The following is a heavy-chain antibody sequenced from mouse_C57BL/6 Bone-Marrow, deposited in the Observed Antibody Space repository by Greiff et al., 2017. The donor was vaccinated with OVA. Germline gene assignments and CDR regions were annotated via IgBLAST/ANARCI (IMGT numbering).Heavy chain of an antibody. V-gene: IGHV3-6*01. CDR3: ARVGFITTVVAPYYYAMDY. CDR2: ISYDGSN. CDR1: GYSITSGYY. Sequence: EVQLVESGPGLVKPSQSLSLTCSVTGYSITSGYYWNWIRQFPGNKLEWMGYISYDGSNNYNPSLKNRISITRDTSKNQFFLKLNSVTTEDTATYYCARVGFITTVVAPYYYAMDYWGQGTSVTVSS. J-gene: IGHJ4*01. D-gene: IGHD1-1*01.